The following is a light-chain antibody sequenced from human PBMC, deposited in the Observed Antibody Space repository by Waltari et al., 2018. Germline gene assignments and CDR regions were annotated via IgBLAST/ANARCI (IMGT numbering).Light chain of an antibody. CDR1: QSISRY. J-gene: IGKJ1*01. CDR2: GAS. Sequence: IMLTQSPGTLSLSPGERDTLSCRASQSISRYLAWYQQKPGQAPRLLIYGASTRATGIPDRFSGSGSGTDFSLTISRLEPEDSAVYYCQHHFRLPATFGQGTKVEIK. V-gene: IGKV3-20*01. CDR3: QHHFRLPAT.